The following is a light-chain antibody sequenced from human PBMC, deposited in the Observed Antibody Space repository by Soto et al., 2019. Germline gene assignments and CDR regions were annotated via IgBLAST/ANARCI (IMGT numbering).Light chain of an antibody. CDR1: QSISNNF. CDR2: GAS. V-gene: IGKV3-20*01. Sequence: EIVLMQSPGTLSLSPGESAALSCRASQSISNNFLAWYQRKPGQAPRLLIYGASYRATDIPYRFSGSGSGKYVTHTTNRLEPDDFAVDNCQQYGGSPPTFGQGTTVEVK. CDR3: QQYGGSPPT. J-gene: IGKJ1*01.